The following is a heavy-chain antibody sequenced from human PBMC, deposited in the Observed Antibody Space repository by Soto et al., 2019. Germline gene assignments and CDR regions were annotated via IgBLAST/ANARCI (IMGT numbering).Heavy chain of an antibody. V-gene: IGHV3-21*01. CDR1: GFTFSSYS. CDR2: ISSSSSYI. Sequence: EVQLVESGGGLVKPGGSLRLSCAASGFTFSSYSMNWVRQAPGKGLEWVSSISSSSSYIYYADSVKGRFTISRDNAKNSLYLQMNSLRAEDTAVYYCARDNSYDDQTLYYYYGMDVWGQGTTVTVSS. CDR3: ARDNSYDDQTLYYYYGMDV. J-gene: IGHJ6*02. D-gene: IGHD3-16*01.